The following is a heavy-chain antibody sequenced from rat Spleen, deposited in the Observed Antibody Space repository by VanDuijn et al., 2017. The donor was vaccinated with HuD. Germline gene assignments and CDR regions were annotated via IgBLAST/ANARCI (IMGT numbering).Heavy chain of an antibody. Sequence: EVQLVESGGGLVQPGRSLKLSCAASGFTFSDYGMAWVRQAPKKGLEWVAYISSGGGGIYYPDSVQGRFTISRHNAKSTLYLQMDSLRSEDTATYFCAKHGAGTSLYYFDYWGQGIMVTVSS. D-gene: IGHD1-12*02. CDR1: GFTFSDYG. CDR3: AKHGAGTSLYYFDY. J-gene: IGHJ2*01. CDR2: ISSGGGGI. V-gene: IGHV5-29*01.